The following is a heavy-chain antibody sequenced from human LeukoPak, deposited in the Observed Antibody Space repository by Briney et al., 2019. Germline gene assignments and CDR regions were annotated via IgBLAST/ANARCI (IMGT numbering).Heavy chain of an antibody. CDR2: IYTAGTI. Sequence: PSQTLSLTCTVSGGSISRGDYYWTWIRQPAGKGLEWIGRIYTAGTINYNPSFKSRVTISADTSQNQFSLKLTSVTAADTAVYYCARASAVAYYYYMDVWGKGTTVIISS. J-gene: IGHJ6*03. D-gene: IGHD6-13*01. V-gene: IGHV4-61*02. CDR3: ARASAVAYYYYMDV. CDR1: GGSISRGDYY.